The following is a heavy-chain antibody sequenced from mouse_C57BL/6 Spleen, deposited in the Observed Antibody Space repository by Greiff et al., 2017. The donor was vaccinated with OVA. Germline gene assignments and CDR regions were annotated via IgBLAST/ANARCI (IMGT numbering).Heavy chain of an antibody. V-gene: IGHV1-78*01. CDR2: IYPRDGST. Sequence: QVQLQQSDAELVKPGASVKISCKVSGYTFTDHTIHWMKQRPEQGLEWIGYIYPRDGSTKYNEKFKGKATLTADKSSSTAYMQLNRLTSEDSAVYFCARSSDYSNYPWAMDYWGQGTSVTVSS. CDR3: ARSSDYSNYPWAMDY. D-gene: IGHD2-5*01. J-gene: IGHJ4*01. CDR1: GYTFTDHT.